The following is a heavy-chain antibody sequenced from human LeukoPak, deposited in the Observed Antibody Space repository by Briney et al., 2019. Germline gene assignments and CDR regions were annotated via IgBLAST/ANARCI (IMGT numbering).Heavy chain of an antibody. J-gene: IGHJ6*02. D-gene: IGHD6-13*01. CDR2: ISYDGGNK. CDR3: STPIAAAGIVGAYYGMDV. CDR1: GFTFSSYA. Sequence: GGSLRLSCAASGFTFSSYAMHWVRQAPGKGLEWVAVISYDGGNKYYADSVKGRFTISRDNSKNTLYLQMNSLRAEDTAVYYCSTPIAAAGIVGAYYGMDVWGQGTTVTVSS. V-gene: IGHV3-30*04.